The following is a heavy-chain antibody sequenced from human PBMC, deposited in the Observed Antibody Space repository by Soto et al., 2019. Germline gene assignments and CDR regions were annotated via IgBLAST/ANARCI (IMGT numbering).Heavy chain of an antibody. CDR2: IIPILGIA. Sequence: QVQLVQSGAEVKKPGSSVKVSCKASGGTFSSYTISWVRQAPGQGLEWMGRIIPILGIANYAQKFKGRVTITADKSTSTAYMELSSLRSEDTAVYYCARDSGNVGDAFDIWGQGTMVTVSS. D-gene: IGHD1-26*01. CDR1: GGTFSSYT. J-gene: IGHJ3*02. V-gene: IGHV1-69*08. CDR3: ARDSGNVGDAFDI.